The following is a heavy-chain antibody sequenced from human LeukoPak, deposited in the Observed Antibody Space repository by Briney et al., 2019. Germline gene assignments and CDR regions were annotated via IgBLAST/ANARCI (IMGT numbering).Heavy chain of an antibody. CDR1: GFKFNNYW. CDR3: AKGDNGALHF. Sequence: GGSPRLSCVASGFKFNNYWMNWVRQAPGKGLEWVANIKQDSSEEHYVDSVRGRFTISRDNAKNSLYLQMNSLRVEDTAVYYCAKGDNGALHFWGRGTMVTVSS. J-gene: IGHJ3*01. CDR2: IKQDSSEE. D-gene: IGHD2-8*01. V-gene: IGHV3-7*01.